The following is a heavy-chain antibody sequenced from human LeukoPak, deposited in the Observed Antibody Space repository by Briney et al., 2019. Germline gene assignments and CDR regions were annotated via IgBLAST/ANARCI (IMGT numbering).Heavy chain of an antibody. CDR2: ISSSSSYI. CDR3: ARAHNKLRFLEWLSSSPGQAPYYYYYMDV. Sequence: GGSLRLSCAASAFTFSSYSMNWVRQAPGKGLEWVSSISSSSSYIYYADSVKGRFTISRDNAKNSLYLQMNSLRAEDTALYYCARAHNKLRFLEWLSSSPGQAPYYYYYMDVWGKGTTVTVSS. J-gene: IGHJ6*03. CDR1: AFTFSSYS. V-gene: IGHV3-21*04. D-gene: IGHD3-3*01.